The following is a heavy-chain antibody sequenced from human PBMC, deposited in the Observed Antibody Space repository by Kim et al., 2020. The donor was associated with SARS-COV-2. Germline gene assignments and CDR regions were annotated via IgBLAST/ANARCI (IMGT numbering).Heavy chain of an antibody. CDR2: VSREGGNA. Sequence: GGSLRLSCAASGFTFDVYVIHWVRQPPGKGLEWVSLVSREGGNAYYADSVKGRFTVSRDNSRNSVSLQMNSLKPEDTALYYCARDLRENDFDLWGRGTLVTVSS. CDR1: GFTFDVYV. J-gene: IGHJ5*02. D-gene: IGHD1-1*01. CDR3: ARDLRENDFDL. V-gene: IGHV3-43*02.